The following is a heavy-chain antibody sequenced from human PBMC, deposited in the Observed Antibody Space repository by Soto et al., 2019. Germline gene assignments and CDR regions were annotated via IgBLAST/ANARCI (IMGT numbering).Heavy chain of an antibody. CDR3: ASGGHYDFWSTTMFDY. CDR1: GYSFTSYW. V-gene: IGHV5-51*01. J-gene: IGHJ4*02. D-gene: IGHD3-3*01. Sequence: PGESLKISCKGSGYSFTSYWIGWVRQMPGKGLEWMGIIYPGDSDTRYSPSFQGQVTISADKSISTAYLQWSSLKASDTAMYYCASGGHYDFWSTTMFDYWGQGTPVTVSS. CDR2: IYPGDSDT.